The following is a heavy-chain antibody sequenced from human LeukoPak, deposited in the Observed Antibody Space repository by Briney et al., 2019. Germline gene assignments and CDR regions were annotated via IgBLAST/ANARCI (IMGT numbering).Heavy chain of an antibody. V-gene: IGHV3-21*01. D-gene: IGHD3-9*01. CDR2: ISGSSTYI. Sequence: GGSLRLSCVASGFTFRSYSMNWVRQAPGKGLEWVSSISGSSTYIYYADSVKGRFTISRDNANNSLYLQMNSLRADDTAVYYCARDLNYDILAGSLRAYFDSWGQGTRVTVSS. CDR1: GFTFRSYS. CDR3: ARDLNYDILAGSLRAYFDS. J-gene: IGHJ4*02.